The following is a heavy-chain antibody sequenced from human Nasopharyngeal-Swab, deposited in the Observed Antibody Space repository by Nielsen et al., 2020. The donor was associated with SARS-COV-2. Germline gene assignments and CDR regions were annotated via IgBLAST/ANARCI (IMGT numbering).Heavy chain of an antibody. CDR2: IIPIFGTA. V-gene: IGHV1-69*13. D-gene: IGHD4-17*01. J-gene: IGHJ6*02. CDR1: GYTLTELS. CDR3: ATGRAVTTFVYYYYGMDV. Sequence: SVKVSCKVSGYTLTELSMHWVRQAPGKGLEWMGGIIPIFGTANYAQKFQGRVTITADESTSTAYMELSSLRSEDTAVYYCATGRAVTTFVYYYYGMDVWGQGTTVTVSS.